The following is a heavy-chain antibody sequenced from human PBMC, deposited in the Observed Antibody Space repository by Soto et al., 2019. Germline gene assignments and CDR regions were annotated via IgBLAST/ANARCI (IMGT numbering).Heavy chain of an antibody. D-gene: IGHD2-15*01. CDR3: AKDDEKGVAEAFDI. J-gene: IGHJ3*02. V-gene: IGHV3-23*01. Sequence: GGSLRLSCAASGFTFSSYAMSWVRQAPGKGLEWVSGISGSGGSTYYADSVKGRFTITRDTSKNTLYLQMNSLSAEDTAVYYCAKDDEKGVAEAFDIWGQGTMVTVSS. CDR2: ISGSGGST. CDR1: GFTFSSYA.